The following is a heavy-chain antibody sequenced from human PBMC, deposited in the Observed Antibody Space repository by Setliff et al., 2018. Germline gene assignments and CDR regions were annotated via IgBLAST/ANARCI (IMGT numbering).Heavy chain of an antibody. V-gene: IGHV5-51*01. CDR3: ARRNTAMVYGFDI. CDR2: IYPGDSDT. CDR1: EYSFTTYW. D-gene: IGHD5-18*01. J-gene: IGHJ3*02. Sequence: PGESLKISCKASEYSFTTYWIGWVRQMPGKGLEWKGIIYPGDSDTRYSPSFQGQVTISADKSINTAYLQWSSLKASDTAMYYCARRNTAMVYGFDIWGQGTMVT.